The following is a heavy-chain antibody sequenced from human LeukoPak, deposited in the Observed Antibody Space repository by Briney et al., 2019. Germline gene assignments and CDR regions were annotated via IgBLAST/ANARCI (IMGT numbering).Heavy chain of an antibody. V-gene: IGHV3-21*01. J-gene: IGHJ3*02. Sequence: PGGSLRLSCAASGFTFSSYSMNWVRQAPGKGLEWVSSISSSSSYIYYADSVKGRFTISRDNAKNSLYLQMNSLRAEDTAVYYCARSGIVGAISAFDIWGQGTMVTVPS. CDR3: ARSGIVGAISAFDI. CDR2: ISSSSSYI. CDR1: GFTFSSYS. D-gene: IGHD1-26*01.